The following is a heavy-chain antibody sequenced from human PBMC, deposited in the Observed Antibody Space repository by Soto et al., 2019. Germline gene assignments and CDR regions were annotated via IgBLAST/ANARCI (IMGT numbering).Heavy chain of an antibody. CDR1: GFTFGSYC. J-gene: IGHJ6*03. V-gene: IGHV3-33*01. CDR3: ARGSGQNSYYMVG. Sequence: GGSLRLSCAAPGFTFGSYCMPWVRQAPGKGLEWVAVIWYDGRNKYYADSVKGRFTISRDNSKNTLYLQMNSLRAEDTAVYYCARGSGQNSYYMVGWGKGTTVTVSS. CDR2: IWYDGRNK.